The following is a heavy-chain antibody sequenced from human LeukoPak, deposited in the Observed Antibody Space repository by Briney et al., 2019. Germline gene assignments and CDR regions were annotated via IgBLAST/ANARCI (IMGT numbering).Heavy chain of an antibody. J-gene: IGHJ4*02. CDR1: GFTFNNYA. CDR2: IGAGGDST. V-gene: IGHV3-23*01. Sequence: GGSLRLSCAASGFTFNNYAMGWARQAPGKGLDWVSGIGAGGDSTFYPDSVRGRFTISRDNSKNTLYLQMNSLRAEDTAVYYCAKDRYYDILTGTIKYYFDYWGQGTLVTVSS. CDR3: AKDRYYDILTGTIKYYFDY. D-gene: IGHD3-9*01.